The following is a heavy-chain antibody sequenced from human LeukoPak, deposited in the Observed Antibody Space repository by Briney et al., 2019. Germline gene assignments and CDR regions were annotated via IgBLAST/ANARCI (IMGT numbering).Heavy chain of an antibody. CDR1: GYTFTTYY. V-gene: IGHV1-46*01. D-gene: IGHD2-15*01. Sequence: GASVKVSCKASGYTFTTYYIYWVRQAPGQGLEWVGMINPSGGASSSAQKFQGRVTMTRDTSISTAYMELSRLTSDDTAVYYCARDEVVAAPNYFGMVVWGQGTTVSVSS. CDR2: INPSGGAS. J-gene: IGHJ6*02. CDR3: ARDEVVAAPNYFGMVV.